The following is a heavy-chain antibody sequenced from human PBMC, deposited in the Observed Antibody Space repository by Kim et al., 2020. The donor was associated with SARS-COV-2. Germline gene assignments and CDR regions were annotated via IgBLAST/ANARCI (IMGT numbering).Heavy chain of an antibody. CDR3: ALRDKRPRIIDY. Sequence: SETLSLTCTVSGGSISSSRYRCDWIRQPPGKGLEWIGDIYYIGSTNYNPSLKSRITISADMSKNQFSLKLSSVTAADTAVYYCALRDKRPRIIDYWGQG. CDR1: GGSISSSRYR. J-gene: IGHJ4*02. CDR2: IYYIGST. V-gene: IGHV4-39*01.